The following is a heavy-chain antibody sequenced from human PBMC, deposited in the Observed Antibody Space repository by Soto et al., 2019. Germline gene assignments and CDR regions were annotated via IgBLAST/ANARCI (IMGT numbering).Heavy chain of an antibody. D-gene: IGHD1-20*01. CDR2: IYPGDSDT. V-gene: IGHV5-51*01. Sequence: PGESLKISCKGSGYSFTSYWIGWVRRMPGKGLEWMGVIYPGDSDTRYSPSFQGQVTISADKSISTAYLQWSSLRASDTAMYYCARLPVITGANSFFDYWGQGALVTVSS. J-gene: IGHJ4*02. CDR3: ARLPVITGANSFFDY. CDR1: GYSFTSYW.